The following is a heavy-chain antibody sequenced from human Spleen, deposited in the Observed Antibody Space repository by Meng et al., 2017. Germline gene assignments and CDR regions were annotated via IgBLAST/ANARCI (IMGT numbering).Heavy chain of an antibody. CDR3: AKEKQWLAEFDY. J-gene: IGHJ4*02. CDR2: ISYDGSNK. CDR1: GFTFSSYA. V-gene: IGHV3-30*04. Sequence: GGSLRLSCAASGFTFSSYAMHWVRQAPGKGLEWVAVISYDGSNKYYADSVKGRFTISRDNAKNSLYLQMNSLRAEDTALYYCAKEKQWLAEFDYWGQGTLVTVSS. D-gene: IGHD6-19*01.